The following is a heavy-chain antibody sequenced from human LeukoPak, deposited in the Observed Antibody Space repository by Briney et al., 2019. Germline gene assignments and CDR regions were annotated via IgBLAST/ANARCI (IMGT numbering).Heavy chain of an antibody. Sequence: GGSLRLSCAASGFTFSDYWMHWVRQAPGKGLVWVSRIHSGGSTTNYADSVKGRFTISRDNAKNTLYLQMNGLRAEDTAVYYCARALYGSSCLNYWGQGALVIVSS. J-gene: IGHJ4*02. V-gene: IGHV3-74*01. CDR2: IHSGGSTT. D-gene: IGHD6-13*01. CDR3: ARALYGSSCLNY. CDR1: GFTFSDYW.